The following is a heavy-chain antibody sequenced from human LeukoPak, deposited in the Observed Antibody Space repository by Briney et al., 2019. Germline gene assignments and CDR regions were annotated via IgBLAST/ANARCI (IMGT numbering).Heavy chain of an antibody. D-gene: IGHD2-2*01. CDR2: INQDESKK. J-gene: IGHJ4*02. CDR3: ARDHAYRTDY. Sequence: PGGSLRLSCVASGFSFSKDWMCWVRQAPGKGLEWVANINQDESKKYYVDSVKSPFTISRDNAKNSLYLQMSSLRAEDTAVYYCARDHAYRTDYWGQGTLVTVSS. CDR1: GFSFSKDW. V-gene: IGHV3-7*01.